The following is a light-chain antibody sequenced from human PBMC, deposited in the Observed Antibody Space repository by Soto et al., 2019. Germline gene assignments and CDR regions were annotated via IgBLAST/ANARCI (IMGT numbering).Light chain of an antibody. CDR2: DVS. Sequence: QSALTQPRSVSGSPGQAVAISCTGTSSDVGGYNYVSWYQQHPRKAPKLMICDVSKRPSGVPDRFSGSKSGNTASLTISGLQAEDEADYYCCSYAGSYTIFGGGTKLTVL. CDR3: CSYAGSYTI. CDR1: SSDVGGYNY. J-gene: IGLJ2*01. V-gene: IGLV2-11*01.